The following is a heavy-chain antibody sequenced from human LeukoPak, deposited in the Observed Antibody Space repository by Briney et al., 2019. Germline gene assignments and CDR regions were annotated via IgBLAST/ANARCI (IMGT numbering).Heavy chain of an antibody. CDR2: IKQDGSEK. D-gene: IGHD6-19*01. CDR3: ARDPGYHSGA. Sequence: GGSLRLSCAASGFTFSSHWMIWVRQAPGKGLEWVASIKQDGSEKYYVDSVRGRFTISRDNAKNSLYLQMNTLRAEDTAMYYCARDPGYHSGAWGQGTLVTVSS. CDR1: GFTFSSHW. V-gene: IGHV3-7*05. J-gene: IGHJ5*02.